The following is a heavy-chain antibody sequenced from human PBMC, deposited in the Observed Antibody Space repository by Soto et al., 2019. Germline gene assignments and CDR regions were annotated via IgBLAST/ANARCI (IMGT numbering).Heavy chain of an antibody. V-gene: IGHV3-23*01. CDR3: AKDPSTGPPDC. Sequence: EVQLLESGGDLVQPGGSLRLSCAAAGFMFSSYGMSWVRQAPGKGLQWVATIHPSGGSTHYAESVRGRLTLSRDNSRDTLYLQMNSLRAEDTAVYYCAKDPSTGPPDCWGQGALVTVSS. J-gene: IGHJ4*02. CDR2: IHPSGGST. CDR1: GFMFSSYG. D-gene: IGHD3-9*01.